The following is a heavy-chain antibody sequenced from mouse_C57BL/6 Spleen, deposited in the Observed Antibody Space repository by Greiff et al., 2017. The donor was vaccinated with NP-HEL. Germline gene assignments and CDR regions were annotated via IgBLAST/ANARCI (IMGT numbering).Heavy chain of an antibody. CDR2: IHPNSGST. V-gene: IGHV1-64*01. D-gene: IGHD1-1*01. CDR3: ASLGSWYFDV. CDR1: GYTFTSYW. J-gene: IGHJ1*03. Sequence: VQLQQSGAELVKPGASVKLSCKASGYTFTSYWMHWVKQRPGQGLEWIGMIHPNSGSTNYNEKFKSKATLTVDKSSSTAYMQLSSLTSEDSAVYYCASLGSWYFDVWGTGTTVTVSS.